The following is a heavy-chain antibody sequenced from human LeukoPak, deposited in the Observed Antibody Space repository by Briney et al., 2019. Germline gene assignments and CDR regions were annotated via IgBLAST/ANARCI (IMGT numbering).Heavy chain of an antibody. CDR2: ISGSGGST. CDR3: AKDVWDDFWSGYYPEYFQH. Sequence: GGSLRLSCAAAGFTFSSYAMSWVRQALGKGLEWVSAISGSGGSTYYADSVKGRFTISRDNSKNTLYLQMNSLRAEDTAVYYCAKDVWDDFWSGYYPEYFQHWGQGTLVTVSS. CDR1: GFTFSSYA. J-gene: IGHJ1*01. D-gene: IGHD3-3*01. V-gene: IGHV3-23*01.